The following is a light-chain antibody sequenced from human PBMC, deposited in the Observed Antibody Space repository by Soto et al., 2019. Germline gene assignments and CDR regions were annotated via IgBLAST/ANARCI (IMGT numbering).Light chain of an antibody. Sequence: EVVLTQSPGTLSLSPGDRATLSCGASQSVTSKLALYQQKPGQAPRLLISGASSRATGIPDRFSGSGSGTDFTLTISRLEPEDFAVYYCHQYDSWTFGQGTKVDIK. J-gene: IGKJ1*01. CDR3: HQYDSWT. CDR2: GAS. V-gene: IGKV3-20*01. CDR1: QSVTSK.